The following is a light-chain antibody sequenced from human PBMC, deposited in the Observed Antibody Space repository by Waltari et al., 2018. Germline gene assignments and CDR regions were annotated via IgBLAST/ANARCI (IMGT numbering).Light chain of an antibody. V-gene: IGLV3-21*04. Sequence: SYVLNQPPSVSVAPGKTARISWGGNSLGTKTVHWYQQKPGQAPVLVIHYDSGRPSGLPERFSGSTSGNTATLTIKWVEAGDEAEYFCQVWDFTQGVFGGGTKLTVL. CDR3: QVWDFTQGV. J-gene: IGLJ3*02. CDR1: SLGTKT. CDR2: YDS.